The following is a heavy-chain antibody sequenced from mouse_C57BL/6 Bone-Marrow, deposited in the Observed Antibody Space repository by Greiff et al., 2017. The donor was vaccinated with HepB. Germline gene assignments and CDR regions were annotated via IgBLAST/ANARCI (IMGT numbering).Heavy chain of an antibody. D-gene: IGHD2-3*01. CDR2: IDPSDSYT. Sequence: VQLQQPGAELVRPGTSVKLSCKASGYTFTSYWMHWVKQRPGQGLEWIGVIDPSDSYTNYNQKFKGKATLTVDTSSSTAYMQLSSLTSEDSAVYYCARGGWLPYWYFDVWGTGTTVTVSS. CDR1: GYTFTSYW. J-gene: IGHJ1*03. V-gene: IGHV1-59*01. CDR3: ARGGWLPYWYFDV.